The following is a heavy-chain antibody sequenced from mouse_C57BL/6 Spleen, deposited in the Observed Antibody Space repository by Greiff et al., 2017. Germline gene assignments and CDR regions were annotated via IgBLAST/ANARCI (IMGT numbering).Heavy chain of an antibody. Sequence: EVHLVESGGGLVKPGGSLKLSCAASGFTFSDYGMHWVRQAPEKGLAWVAYISSGSSTIYYADTVKGRFTISRDNAKNTLFLQMTSLRSEDTAMYYCARGDGYDGDYYAMDYWGQGTSVTVSS. CDR1: GFTFSDYG. J-gene: IGHJ4*01. D-gene: IGHD2-2*01. CDR2: ISSGSSTI. CDR3: ARGDGYDGDYYAMDY. V-gene: IGHV5-17*01.